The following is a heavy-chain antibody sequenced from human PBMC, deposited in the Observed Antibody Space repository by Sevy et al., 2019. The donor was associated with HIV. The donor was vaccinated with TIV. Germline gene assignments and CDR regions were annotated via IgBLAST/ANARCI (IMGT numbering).Heavy chain of an antibody. CDR1: GYTFTGYY. Sequence: ASVKVSCKASGYTFTGYYLHWVRQAPGQGLEWMGIIIPSGGSTTYAQKFQGRVTMTRDTSTSTVYMELSSLISDDTAVYYCASGTGVWGQGTLVTVSS. J-gene: IGHJ4*02. V-gene: IGHV1-46*01. CDR2: IIPSGGST. D-gene: IGHD1-26*01. CDR3: ASGTGV.